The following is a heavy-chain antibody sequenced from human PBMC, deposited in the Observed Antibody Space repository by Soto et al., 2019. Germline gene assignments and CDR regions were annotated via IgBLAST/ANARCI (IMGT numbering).Heavy chain of an antibody. Sequence: QLQLQESGPGQVKPSETLALTCVVSGFSVTSFTWSWVRQPANKGLEWIGRVFSSVSATYSPSLKSRVRISMHTPENRISLKLVSVTAADAGVHYCTRDGLTTGDTWGPGTLVTVSS. CDR3: TRDGLTTGDT. CDR1: GFSVTSFT. D-gene: IGHD2-21*02. J-gene: IGHJ4*02. V-gene: IGHV4-4*07. CDR2: VFSSVSA.